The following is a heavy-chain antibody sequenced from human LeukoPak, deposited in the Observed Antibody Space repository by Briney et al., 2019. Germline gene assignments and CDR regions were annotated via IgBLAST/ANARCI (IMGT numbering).Heavy chain of an antibody. D-gene: IGHD6-13*01. J-gene: IGHJ4*02. CDR3: ARGWIAASYFDY. CDR1: GVSISSYY. V-gene: IGHV4-59*01. Sequence: PSETLSLTCTVSGVSISSYYWSWIRQPPGKGLEWIGYIYYSGSTNSNPSLKSRVTISVDTSKNQFSLNLNSVTAADTAVYYCARGWIAASYFDYWGQGTLVTVSS. CDR2: IYYSGST.